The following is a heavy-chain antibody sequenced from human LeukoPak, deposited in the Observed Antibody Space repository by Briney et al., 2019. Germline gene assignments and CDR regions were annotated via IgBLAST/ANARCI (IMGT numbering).Heavy chain of an antibody. J-gene: IGHJ4*02. D-gene: IGHD3-10*01. CDR1: TFTFYIYT. Sequence: GGSLRLSCAASTFTFYIYTKTCVRQAPGKGLEWVSGISGSGDNTYYADSVRGRFTISRDNSKNTLYLQMNSLRAEDTAVYYCVKDRKGTMFRGFIIRPGYWGQGTLVTVSS. CDR3: VKDRKGTMFRGFIIRPGY. CDR2: ISGSGDNT. V-gene: IGHV3-23*01.